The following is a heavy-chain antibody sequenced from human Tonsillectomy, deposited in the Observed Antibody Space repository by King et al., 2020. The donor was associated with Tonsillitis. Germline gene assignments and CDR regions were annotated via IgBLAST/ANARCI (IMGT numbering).Heavy chain of an antibody. CDR1: GYTFTGYY. V-gene: IGHV1-2*02. CDR2: ITPNSGGT. Sequence: QLVQSGAEVKKPGASVKVSCKASGYTFTGYYMHWVRQAPGQGLEWIGWITPNSGGTNYAQKFQGRVAMTRDTSISTVYMELSSLRSDDTAVYYCARSHCSSTTCYTDYWGQGTLVTVSS. CDR3: ARSHCSSTTCYTDY. D-gene: IGHD2-2*01. J-gene: IGHJ4*02.